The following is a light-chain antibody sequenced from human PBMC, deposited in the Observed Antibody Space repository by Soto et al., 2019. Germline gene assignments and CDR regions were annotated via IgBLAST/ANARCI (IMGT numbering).Light chain of an antibody. CDR1: SSDVGGYNY. Sequence: QSALTQPRSVSGSPGQSVTISCTGTSSDVGGYNYVSWYQQHPGKAPKLMIYEVTKRPSGVPDRFSGSKSGNTASLTLSGFQAEAEDDYDYCCCSDRSTYYLVFGGGTKLTVL. CDR2: EVT. V-gene: IGLV2-11*01. CDR3: CCCSDRSTYYLV. J-gene: IGLJ2*01.